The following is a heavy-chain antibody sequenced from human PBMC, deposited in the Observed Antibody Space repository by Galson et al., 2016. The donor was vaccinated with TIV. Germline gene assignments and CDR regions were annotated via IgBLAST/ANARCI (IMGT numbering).Heavy chain of an antibody. V-gene: IGHV6-1*01. CDR3: ARATPSVFGVVMTLDY. CDR2: TYYRSKWYN. CDR1: GDSVSSDSAA. D-gene: IGHD3-3*01. Sequence: CAISGDSVSSDSAAWNWIRQSPSRALEWLGRTYYRSKWYNDYAVAVKSRITITPDTSKNQFSLQLTSVTPEDTAVYYCARATPSVFGVVMTLDYWGQGTLVTVSS. J-gene: IGHJ4*02.